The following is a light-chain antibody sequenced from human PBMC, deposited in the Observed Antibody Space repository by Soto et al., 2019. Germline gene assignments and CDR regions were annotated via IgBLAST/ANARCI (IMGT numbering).Light chain of an antibody. J-gene: IGKJ1*01. CDR3: QHYNSYSEA. Sequence: DIQMTQSPSSLSASVGDRVTVTCRASQAINNYLNWYQQKPGKAPKLLIYRASTLQSGVPLRFSGSGSGTEFTLTISSLQPDDFATYYCQHYNSYSEAFGQGTKVDIK. V-gene: IGKV1-16*01. CDR1: QAINNY. CDR2: RAS.